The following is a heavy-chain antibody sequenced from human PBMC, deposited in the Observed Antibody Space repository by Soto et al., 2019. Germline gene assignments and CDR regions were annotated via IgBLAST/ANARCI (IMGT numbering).Heavy chain of an antibody. Sequence: QVQLVQSGAEVKKPGASVKVSCKASGYTFTSYGISWVRQAPGQGLEWMGWINAYNGNTNYAQKLQGRVTMTTDTSTRTAYIELRSLRSDDKAVYYCARDVGYGLIDYWGQGTLVTVSS. J-gene: IGHJ4*02. CDR2: INAYNGNT. D-gene: IGHD5-18*01. V-gene: IGHV1-18*01. CDR3: ARDVGYGLIDY. CDR1: GYTFTSYG.